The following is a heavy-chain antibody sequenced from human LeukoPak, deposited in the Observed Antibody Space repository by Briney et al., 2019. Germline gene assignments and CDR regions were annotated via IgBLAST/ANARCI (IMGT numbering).Heavy chain of an antibody. CDR3: AREIGDYVWGSYRYGGAFDI. V-gene: IGHV1-18*01. CDR1: GYTFTSYG. J-gene: IGHJ3*02. Sequence: ASVKVSCKASGYTFTSYGISWVRQAPGQGLEWMGWINAYNGNTNYAQNLQGRVTMTTDTSTNTAYMELRSLRSDDTAVYYCAREIGDYVWGSYRYGGAFDIWGQGTMVTVSS. D-gene: IGHD3-16*02. CDR2: INAYNGNT.